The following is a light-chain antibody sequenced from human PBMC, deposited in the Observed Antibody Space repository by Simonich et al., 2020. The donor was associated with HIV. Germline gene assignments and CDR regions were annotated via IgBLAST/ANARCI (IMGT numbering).Light chain of an antibody. J-gene: IGKJ2*01. CDR2: AAS. CDR1: QCISNS. CDR3: QQSYTTPYT. Sequence: IQLTQSPSFLSASAGDRVTITCRASQCISNSLAWYQQKPGKAPKLLIYAASTLQSGVPLRFTGSGFGTEFTLTISSLQPEDFATYYCQQSYTTPYTFGQGTKLEIK. V-gene: IGKV1-9*01.